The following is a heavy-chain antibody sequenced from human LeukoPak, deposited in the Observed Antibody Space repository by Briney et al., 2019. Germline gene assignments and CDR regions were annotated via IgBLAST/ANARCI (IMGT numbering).Heavy chain of an antibody. CDR1: GFTFSSYA. V-gene: IGHV3-23*01. CDR3: AKDLEGANNY. D-gene: IGHD1-26*01. J-gene: IGHJ4*02. CDR2: ISGSGGST. Sequence: LPGVSLRLSCAASGFTFSSYAMSWLRQAPGKGLEWVSAISGSGGSTYYADSVKGRFTISRENSKNTLYLQMNSLRAEDTAVYYCAKDLEGANNYWGQGTLVTVSS.